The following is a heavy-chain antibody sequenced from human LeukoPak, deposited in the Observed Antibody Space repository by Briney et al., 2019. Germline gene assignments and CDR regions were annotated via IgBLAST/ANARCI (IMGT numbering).Heavy chain of an antibody. V-gene: IGHV1-69*01. CDR2: IIPIFGTA. J-gene: IGHJ6*03. D-gene: IGHD6-13*01. Sequence: ASVKVSCKASGGTFSSYAISWVRQAPGQGLEWMGGIIPIFGTANYAQKFQGRVTITADESTSTAYMELSSLRSEDTAVYYCARGSGSSWPLTYYYYMDVWGKGTTVTVSS. CDR1: GGTFSSYA. CDR3: ARGSGSSWPLTYYYYMDV.